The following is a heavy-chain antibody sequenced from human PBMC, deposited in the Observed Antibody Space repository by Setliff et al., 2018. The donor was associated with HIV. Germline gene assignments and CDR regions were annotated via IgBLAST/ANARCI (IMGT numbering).Heavy chain of an antibody. V-gene: IGHV1-3*01. CDR1: GYTFTGYA. J-gene: IGHJ4*02. Sequence: ASVKVSCKASGYTFTGYAMHWVRQAPGQRLEWMGWINAGNGNTKYSQNFQGRVTMSRDTSTNTVYMELSSLRSEDTAVYYCARDHIAARSVDYWGQGTLVTVSS. CDR3: ARDHIAARSVDY. CDR2: INAGNGNT. D-gene: IGHD6-6*01.